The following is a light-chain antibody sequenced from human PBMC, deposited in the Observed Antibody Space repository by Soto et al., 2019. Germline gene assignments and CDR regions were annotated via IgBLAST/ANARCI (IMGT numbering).Light chain of an antibody. CDR3: QQYHKWPPFT. J-gene: IGKJ4*01. CDR2: AAS. Sequence: AIRMTQSPSSLSASTGARVTITCRASQGISSYLAWYQQKPGKAPKLLIYAASTLQSGVPSRFSGSESGTEFTLTISSLQSEDFAVYYGQQYHKWPPFTFGGGTKVDIK. CDR1: QGISSY. V-gene: IGKV1-8*01.